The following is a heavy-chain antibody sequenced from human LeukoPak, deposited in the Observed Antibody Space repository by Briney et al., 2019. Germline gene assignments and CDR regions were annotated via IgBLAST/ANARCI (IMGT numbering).Heavy chain of an antibody. D-gene: IGHD6-19*01. V-gene: IGHV3-9*01. CDR2: ISWNSGSI. J-gene: IGHJ4*02. Sequence: GGSLRLSCAASGFTFDDYGLSWVRQAPGKGLDWVSGISWNSGSIGYADSVKGRFTISRDNAKNSLYLQMNSLRAQDTALYYCAKDSKAVTGTGNIDYWGQGTLVTVSS. CDR3: AKDSKAVTGTGNIDY. CDR1: GFTFDDYG.